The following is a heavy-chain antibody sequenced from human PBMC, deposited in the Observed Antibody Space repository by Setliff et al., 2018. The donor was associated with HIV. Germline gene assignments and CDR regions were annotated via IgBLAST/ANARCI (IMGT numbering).Heavy chain of an antibody. J-gene: IGHJ6*03. D-gene: IGHD2-2*01. CDR1: GGSISSDGSY. Sequence: SETLSLTCTVSGGSISSDGSYWSWIRQPPGKGLEWIGYIYNSRSTNYHPSLKSRLTISIDTSKNQFSLKLSSVTAADTAVYYCARLGYCSRTTCYGYYYMDVWGKGTTVTVSS. CDR2: IYNSRST. CDR3: ARLGYCSRTTCYGYYYMDV. V-gene: IGHV4-61*08.